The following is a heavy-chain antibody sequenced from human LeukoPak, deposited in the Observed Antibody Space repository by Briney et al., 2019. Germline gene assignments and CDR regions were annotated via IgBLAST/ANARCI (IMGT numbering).Heavy chain of an antibody. D-gene: IGHD3-9*01. CDR2: IGSSSSYI. Sequence: GGSLRLSCAASGFTFSSYSMNWVRQAPGKGLEWVSSIGSSSSYIYYADSVKGRFTISRDNAKSSLYLQMNSLRAEDTAVYYCARHDILTGYPSFDYWGQGTLVTVSS. V-gene: IGHV3-21*01. J-gene: IGHJ4*02. CDR1: GFTFSSYS. CDR3: ARHDILTGYPSFDY.